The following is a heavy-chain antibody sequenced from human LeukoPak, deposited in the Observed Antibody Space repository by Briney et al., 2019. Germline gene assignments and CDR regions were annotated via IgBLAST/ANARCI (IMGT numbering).Heavy chain of an antibody. V-gene: IGHV3-74*01. CDR2: IKSDGSIT. J-gene: IGHJ4*02. Sequence: GGSLRLSCAASGFTFSSYVMSWVRQAPGKGLVWVSRIKSDGSITSYADSVKGRFTISRDNAKNTLYLQMNSLRPEATAVYYCARGDWDFDYWGQGTLVTVSS. CDR3: ARGDWDFDY. D-gene: IGHD3/OR15-3a*01. CDR1: GFTFSSYV.